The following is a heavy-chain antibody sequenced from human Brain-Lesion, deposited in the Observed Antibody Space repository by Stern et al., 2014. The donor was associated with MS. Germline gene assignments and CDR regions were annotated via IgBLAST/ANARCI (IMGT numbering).Heavy chain of an antibody. CDR3: AGEEDIRYCSGGSCTGNWFDP. Sequence: VQLVESGPGLVKPSETLSLTCTVAGGSVSSTSYAWAWIRQPPGKGLEWIGTIYYSGNTYYSPSLKSRLTIFLDTSKNQFFLPLSFVTAADTAVYYCAGEEDIRYCSGGSCTGNWFDPWGQGTLVTVSS. CDR2: IYYSGNT. J-gene: IGHJ5*02. D-gene: IGHD2-15*01. CDR1: GGSVSSTSYA. V-gene: IGHV4-39*01.